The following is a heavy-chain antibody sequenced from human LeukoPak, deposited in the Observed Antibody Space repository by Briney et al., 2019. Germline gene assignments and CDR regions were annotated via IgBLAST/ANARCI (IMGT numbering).Heavy chain of an antibody. J-gene: IGHJ6*03. D-gene: IGHD3-10*02. V-gene: IGHV3-23*01. CDR2: ISGSGGST. CDR3: AALMFYYHYYMDV. Sequence: GGTLRLSCAASGFTFSSYGMSWVRQAPGKGLEWVSAISGSGGSTYYADSVKGRFTISRDNSKNTLYLQMNSLRAEDTAVYYCAALMFYYHYYMDVWGKGTTVTISS. CDR1: GFTFSSYG.